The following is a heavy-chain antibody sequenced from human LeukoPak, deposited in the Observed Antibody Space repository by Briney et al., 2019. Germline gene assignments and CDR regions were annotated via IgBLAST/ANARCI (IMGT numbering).Heavy chain of an antibody. Sequence: VGSLRLSCAASGFTFGTFGMTWVRQAPGKGLKWVSSISSGADVTTYADSVKGRFTISRDNSKNTLYLQMHGLRAEDMAVYYCATRISTTHGLDFWGQGTLVTVS. CDR1: GFTFGTFG. CDR2: ISSGADVT. D-gene: IGHD1-1*01. J-gene: IGHJ4*02. CDR3: ATRISTTHGLDF. V-gene: IGHV3-23*01.